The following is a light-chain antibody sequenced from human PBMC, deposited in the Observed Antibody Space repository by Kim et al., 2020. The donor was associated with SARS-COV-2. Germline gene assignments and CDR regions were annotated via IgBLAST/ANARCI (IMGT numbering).Light chain of an antibody. CDR2: WAS. J-gene: IGKJ2*01. CDR3: QQYFATPYT. Sequence: RATINCKSSQNMFYSSNNNNFLTWYQQKPGQPPKVLIYWASIRESGVPDRFSGSGSATDFTLTISSLQAEDVAVYYCQQYFATPYTFGQGTKLEI. CDR1: QNMFYSSNNNNF. V-gene: IGKV4-1*01.